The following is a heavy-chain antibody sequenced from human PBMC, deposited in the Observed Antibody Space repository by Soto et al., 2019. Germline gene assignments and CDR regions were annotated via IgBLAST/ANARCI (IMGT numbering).Heavy chain of an antibody. V-gene: IGHV3-74*01. D-gene: IGHD7-27*01. CDR1: GFTFSSYW. CDR3: ARGGTSTIYWGRFDY. Sequence: EVQLVESGGGLVQPGGSLRLSCVASGFTFSSYWMHWVRQAPGKGLVWVSRLNGDGSTTTYADSVKGRFTISRDNANNTLYLHMNSLRADDAAVYYCARGGTSTIYWGRFDYWGQGTLVTVSS. J-gene: IGHJ4*02. CDR2: LNGDGSTT.